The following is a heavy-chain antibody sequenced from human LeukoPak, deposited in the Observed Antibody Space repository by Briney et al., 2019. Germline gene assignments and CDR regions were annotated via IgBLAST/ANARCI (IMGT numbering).Heavy chain of an antibody. Sequence: PGGSLRLSCAASGFTFSSYSMNWVRQAPGKGLEWVSSISTSSSYIHYADSVKGRFTVSRDNSKNTLYLQMTGLRAEDTALYYCTKLSGLYDVLTGYYFAYWGQGALVTASS. V-gene: IGHV3-21*04. CDR3: TKLSGLYDVLTGYYFAY. CDR1: GFTFSSYS. J-gene: IGHJ4*02. D-gene: IGHD3-9*01. CDR2: ISTSSSYI.